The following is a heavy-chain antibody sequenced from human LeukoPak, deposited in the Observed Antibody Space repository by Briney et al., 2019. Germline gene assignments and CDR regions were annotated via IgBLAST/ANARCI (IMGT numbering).Heavy chain of an antibody. V-gene: IGHV1-8*03. D-gene: IGHD2-2*01. CDR3: ARGRGAVVSYYYYMDV. J-gene: IGHJ6*03. CDR1: GYTFTSYD. Sequence: ASVKVSCKASGYTFTSYDINWVRQATGQGLEWMGWMNPNSGNTGYAQKFQGRVTITRNTSISTAYMELSSLRSEDTAVYYCARGRGAVVSYYYYMDVWGKGTTVTVSS. CDR2: MNPNSGNT.